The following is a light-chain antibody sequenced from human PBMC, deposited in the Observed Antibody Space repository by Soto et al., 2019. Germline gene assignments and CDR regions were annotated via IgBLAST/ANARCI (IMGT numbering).Light chain of an antibody. V-gene: IGKV1-39*01. J-gene: IGKJ2*03. CDR2: GAS. Sequence: DIQMTQSPSSLSASVGDRVTITCRASQSISTYLSWYQQKPGKAPKPLIYGASILQSGVPSRFSGSGSGTDFTLTISSLQPEDFATYYCQQSQSSVMYSFGQGTKLEIK. CDR3: QQSQSSVMYS. CDR1: QSISTY.